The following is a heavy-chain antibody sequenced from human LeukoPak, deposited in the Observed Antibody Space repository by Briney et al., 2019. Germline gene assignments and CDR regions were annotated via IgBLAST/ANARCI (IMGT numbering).Heavy chain of an antibody. J-gene: IGHJ4*02. CDR1: GASISSYY. D-gene: IGHD1/OR15-1a*01. Sequence: PSETLSLTCTVSGASISSYYWSWIRQPPGKGLEWIGYVYYSGSTNYSPSLKSRVTISVDTSKNHFSLKLSSVTAADTAVYSCARSIIGTRSKFDYWGQGTLVTVSS. V-gene: IGHV4-59*08. CDR3: ARSIIGTRSKFDY. CDR2: VYYSGST.